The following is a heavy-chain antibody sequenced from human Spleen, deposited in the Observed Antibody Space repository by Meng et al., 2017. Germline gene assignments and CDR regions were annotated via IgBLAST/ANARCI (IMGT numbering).Heavy chain of an antibody. CDR1: GYSFTSYW. V-gene: IGHV5-51*01. CDR3: ARDISPTPSGVSGSYY. J-gene: IGHJ4*02. Sequence: GESLKISCKGSGYSFTSYWIGWVRQMPGKGLEWMGIIYPGDSDTRYSPSFQGQVTISADKSISTAYLQWSSLKASDTAMYYCARDISPTPSGVSGSYYWGQGTLVTVSS. CDR2: IYPGDSDT. D-gene: IGHD1-26*01.